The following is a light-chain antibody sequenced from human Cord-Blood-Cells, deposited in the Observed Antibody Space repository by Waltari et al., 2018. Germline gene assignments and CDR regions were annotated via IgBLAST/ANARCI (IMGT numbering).Light chain of an antibody. CDR3: CSYAGSYV. CDR1: SSHVGGYNH. Sequence: QSALTQPRSVSGSPGQSVTISCTGTSSHVGGYNHVSWYQQHPGKAPKLMIYDVSKRPSGVPDRFSGSKSGNTASLTISGLQAEDEADYYYCSYAGSYVFGTGTKVTVL. CDR2: DVS. V-gene: IGLV2-11*01. J-gene: IGLJ1*01.